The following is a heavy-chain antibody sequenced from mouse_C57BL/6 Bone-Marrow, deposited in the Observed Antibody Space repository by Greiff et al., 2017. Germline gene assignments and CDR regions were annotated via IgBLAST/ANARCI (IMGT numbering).Heavy chain of an antibody. Sequence: QVQLKQSGPGLVQPSQSLSITCTVSGFSLTSYGVHWVRQPPGKGLEWLGVIWSGGSTDYNAAFISRLSISKDNSKSQVFFKMNSLQADDTAIYYCAKNWDGYYYYAMDYWGQGTSVTVSS. CDR2: IWSGGST. D-gene: IGHD2-3*01. J-gene: IGHJ4*01. CDR3: AKNWDGYYYYAMDY. V-gene: IGHV2-4*01. CDR1: GFSLTSYG.